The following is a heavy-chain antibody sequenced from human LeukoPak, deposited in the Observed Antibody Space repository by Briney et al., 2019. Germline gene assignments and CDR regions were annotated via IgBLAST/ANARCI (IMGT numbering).Heavy chain of an antibody. V-gene: IGHV3-73*01. CDR3: ARDQVLIRAPTIKDSGGHLTTTTPV. Sequence: GGSLRLSCAASGFTFSGSAMHWVRQASGKGLEWVGRIRSKANIYATAYAASVKGRFTISRDDSKNTAYLQMNSLKTEDTAVNCYARDQVLIRAPTIKDSGGHLTTTTPVWGQGTTVTVSS. J-gene: IGHJ6*02. CDR2: IRSKANIYAT. CDR1: GFTFSGSA. D-gene: IGHD2-15*01.